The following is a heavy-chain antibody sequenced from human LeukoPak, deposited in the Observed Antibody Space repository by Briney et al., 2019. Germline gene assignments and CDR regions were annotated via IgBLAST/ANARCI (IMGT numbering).Heavy chain of an antibody. CDR3: AKVGCSSSSCNTNWFDP. D-gene: IGHD2-2*02. V-gene: IGHV3-23*01. Sequence: GGSLRLSCAASEFTFSSYAMSWVRQAPGKGLEWVSSISAGGTTTDYADSVKGRFTISKDNSRNTLYLQMNNLRAEDTAVYYRAKVGCSSSSCNTNWFDPWGQGTLVTVSS. CDR1: EFTFSSYA. CDR2: ISAGGTTT. J-gene: IGHJ5*02.